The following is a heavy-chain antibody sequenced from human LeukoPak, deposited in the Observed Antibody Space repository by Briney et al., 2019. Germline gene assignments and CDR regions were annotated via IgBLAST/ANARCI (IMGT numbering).Heavy chain of an antibody. CDR1: GFTFDDYA. CDR2: ISWNSGSI. D-gene: IGHD5-18*01. Sequence: PGRSLRLSCAASGFTFDDYAMHWVRQAPGKGLEWVSGISWNSGSIGYADSVKGRFTISRDNAKNSLYLQMNSLRAEDTALYYCAKGYSYGCLDYWAREPWSPSPQ. CDR3: AKGYSYGCLDY. V-gene: IGHV3-9*01. J-gene: IGHJ4*02.